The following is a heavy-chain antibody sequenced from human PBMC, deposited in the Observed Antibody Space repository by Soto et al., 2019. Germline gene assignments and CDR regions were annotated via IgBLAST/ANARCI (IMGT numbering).Heavy chain of an antibody. CDR3: SSSETACSMNCLYVMDV. Sequence: ASVKVSCKASGYTFTSYGISWVRQAPGQGLEWMGWISAYNGNTNYAQKLQGRVTMTTDTSTSTAYMELRSLRSDDTAVYYCSSSETACSMNCLYVMDVCGQGSTVTVSS. CDR2: ISAYNGNT. CDR1: GYTFTSYG. V-gene: IGHV1-18*01. D-gene: IGHD2-21*02. J-gene: IGHJ6*02.